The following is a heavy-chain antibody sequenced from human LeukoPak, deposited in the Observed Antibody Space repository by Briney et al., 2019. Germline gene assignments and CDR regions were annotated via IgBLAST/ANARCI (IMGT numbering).Heavy chain of an antibody. V-gene: IGHV3-9*01. Sequence: GGSLRLSGAASGFTFDDYAMHWVRQAPGKGLEWVSGISWNSGSIGYADSVKGRFTISRDNAKNSLYLQMNSLRAEDTALYYCAIQISGVVSWGQGTLVTVSS. CDR2: ISWNSGSI. CDR3: AIQISGVVS. D-gene: IGHD3-3*01. CDR1: GFTFDDYA. J-gene: IGHJ4*02.